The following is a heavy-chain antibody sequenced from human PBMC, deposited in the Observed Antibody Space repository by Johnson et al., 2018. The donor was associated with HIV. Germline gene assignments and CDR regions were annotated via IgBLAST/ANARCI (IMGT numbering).Heavy chain of an antibody. CDR3: ARVGLVHAFDI. D-gene: IGHD6-19*01. J-gene: IGHJ3*02. CDR2: LYSGGSP. V-gene: IGHV3-66*01. CDR1: GFTFSSYA. Sequence: VQLVESGGGLVQPGGSLRLSCAASGFTFSSYALHWVRQAPGKGLEWVSVLYSGGSPYYADSVKGRFTISRDNAKNSRYLQMNSLRAEDTAVYYCARVGLVHAFDIWGQGTMVTVSS.